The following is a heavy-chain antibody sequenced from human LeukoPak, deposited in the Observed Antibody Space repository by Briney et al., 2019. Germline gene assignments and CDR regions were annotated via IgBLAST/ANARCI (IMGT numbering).Heavy chain of an antibody. D-gene: IGHD6-13*01. V-gene: IGHV4-39*07. CDR3: ASYASGYSSSWAYFDY. J-gene: IGHJ4*02. CDR1: GGSISSSSYY. Sequence: SETLSLTCTVSGGSISSSSYYWGWIRQPPGKGLEWIGSIYYSGSTYYNPSLKSRVTVSVDTSKNQFSLKLSSVTAADTAVYYCASYASGYSSSWAYFDYWGQGTLVTVSS. CDR2: IYYSGST.